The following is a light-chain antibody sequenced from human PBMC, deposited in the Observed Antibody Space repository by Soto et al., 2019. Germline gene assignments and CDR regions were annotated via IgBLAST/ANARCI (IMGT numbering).Light chain of an antibody. Sequence: EIVMTQPPATLSVSPGERATLSCRASQSVSSNLAWYQQKPGQTPRLLIYDASTRATDIPARFSGSGSGTDFTLTISSLLSEDFAVYYCHQYYKWPLTFGGGTKVDIK. CDR1: QSVSSN. V-gene: IGKV3-15*01. J-gene: IGKJ4*01. CDR2: DAS. CDR3: HQYYKWPLT.